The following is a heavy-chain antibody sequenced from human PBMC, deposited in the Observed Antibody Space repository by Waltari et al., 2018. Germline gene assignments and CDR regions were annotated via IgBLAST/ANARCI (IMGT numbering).Heavy chain of an antibody. Sequence: QVQLVQSGAEVKKPGASVKVSCKASGYTFTSYAMHWVRQATGQRPEWMGWINAGNGNTKYLPKFQGRVTFTADKSTSTAYVELSSLRSEDTAVYYFTRVSSGWYEEIYYFDYWGQGTLVTVSS. CDR3: TRVSSGWYEEIYYFDY. CDR1: GYTFTSYA. V-gene: IGHV1-3*01. J-gene: IGHJ4*02. D-gene: IGHD6-19*01. CDR2: INAGNGNT.